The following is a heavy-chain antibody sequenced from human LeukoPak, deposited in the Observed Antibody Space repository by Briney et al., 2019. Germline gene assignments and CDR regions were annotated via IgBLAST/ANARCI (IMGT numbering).Heavy chain of an antibody. Sequence: PSETLSLTCTVSGDSISSSNYYWGWVRQPPGKGLEWIGSIYNSGNTYYKSSFKSRVTISVDTSKNQFSLKLRSVTASDTAVYYCARHDLADLGSRSPTLDPWGQGTLVTVSS. CDR3: ARHDLADLGSRSPTLDP. J-gene: IGHJ5*02. CDR1: GDSISSSNYY. CDR2: IYNSGNT. V-gene: IGHV4-39*01. D-gene: IGHD3-10*01.